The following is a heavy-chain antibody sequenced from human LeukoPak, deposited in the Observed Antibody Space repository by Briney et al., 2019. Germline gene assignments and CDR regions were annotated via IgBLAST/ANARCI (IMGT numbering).Heavy chain of an antibody. CDR1: GFTFSTYS. CDR2: ICTSGRYI. Sequence: GGSLRLSCAASGFTFSTYSMNWVRLAPGKGLEWVSSICTSGRYIYYADSVKGRFTISRDNAKNSPYLQMNSLRAEDTAVYYCARETLGAIWGQGTMVTVSS. V-gene: IGHV3-21*01. CDR3: ARETLGAI. J-gene: IGHJ3*02. D-gene: IGHD3-16*01.